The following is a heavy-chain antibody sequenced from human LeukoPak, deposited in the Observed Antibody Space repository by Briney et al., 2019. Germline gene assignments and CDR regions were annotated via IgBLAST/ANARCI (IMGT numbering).Heavy chain of an antibody. CDR2: IYHSGST. V-gene: IGHV4-30-2*01. CDR1: GGSISSGGYY. D-gene: IGHD4-23*01. J-gene: IGHJ3*02. CDR3: ARDPYGGIKVRGHAFDI. Sequence: SQTLSLTCTVSGGSISSGGYYWSWIRQPPGKGLEWIGYIYHSGSTYYNPSLKSRVTISVDRSKNQFSLKLSSVTAADTAVYYCARDPYGGIKVRGHAFDIWGQGTMVTVSS.